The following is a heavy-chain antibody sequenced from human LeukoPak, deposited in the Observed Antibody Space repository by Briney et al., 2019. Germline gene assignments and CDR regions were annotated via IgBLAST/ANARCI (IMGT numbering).Heavy chain of an antibody. D-gene: IGHD6-13*01. Sequence: PPGGSLRLSCAASGFTFSSYAMSWVRQAPGKGLEWVSAISGSGGSTYYADSVKGRFTISRDNSKNTLYLQMNSLRAEDTAVYYCAKAAEREDSSSWYGALYYYYGMDVWGQGTTVTVSS. V-gene: IGHV3-23*01. J-gene: IGHJ6*02. CDR1: GFTFSSYA. CDR2: ISGSGGST. CDR3: AKAAEREDSSSWYGALYYYYGMDV.